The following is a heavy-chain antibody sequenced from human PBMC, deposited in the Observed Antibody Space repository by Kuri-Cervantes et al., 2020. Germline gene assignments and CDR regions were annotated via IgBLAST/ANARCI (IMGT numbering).Heavy chain of an antibody. CDR2: IYYSGST. J-gene: IGHJ6*03. Sequence: SETLSLTCTVSGGSVSSGGYLWSWIRQPPGKGLEWIGNIYYSGSTNYNPSLKSRVTISVDTSKNQFSLKLSSVTAADTAVYYCARGPPGRMVQGVIITTPYYYYYYMDVWGKGTTVTVSS. D-gene: IGHD3-10*01. V-gene: IGHV4-61*08. CDR3: ARGPPGRMVQGVIITTPYYYYYYMDV. CDR1: GGSVSSGGYL.